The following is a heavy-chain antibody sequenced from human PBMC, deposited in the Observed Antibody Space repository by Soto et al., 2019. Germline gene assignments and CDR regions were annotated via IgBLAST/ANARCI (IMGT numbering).Heavy chain of an antibody. J-gene: IGHJ4*02. V-gene: IGHV3-7*05. CDR2: IKQDGSEK. D-gene: IGHD6-13*01. Sequence: GGSLRLSCAASGFTFSSYWMIWVRQAPGKGLEWVANIKQDGSEKYYVDSVKGRFTISRDNAKNSLYLQMNSLRAEDTAVYYCAKDLRSSSWSSDFDYWGQGTLVTVSS. CDR1: GFTFSSYW. CDR3: AKDLRSSSWSSDFDY.